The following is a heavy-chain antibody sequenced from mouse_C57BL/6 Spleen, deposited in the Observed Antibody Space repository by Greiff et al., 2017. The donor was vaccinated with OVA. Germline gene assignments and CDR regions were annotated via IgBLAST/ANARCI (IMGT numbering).Heavy chain of an antibody. J-gene: IGHJ2*01. V-gene: IGHV1-82*01. D-gene: IGHD1-1*01. CDR3: ARLFFPTVDPYFDY. CDR2: IYPGDGDT. CDR1: GYAFSSSW. Sequence: VQLQESGPELVKPGASVKISCKASGYAFSSSWMNWVKQRPGKGLEWIGRIYPGDGDTNYNGKFKGKATLTADKSSSTAYMQLSSLTSEDSAVYFCARLFFPTVDPYFDYWGQGTTLTVSS.